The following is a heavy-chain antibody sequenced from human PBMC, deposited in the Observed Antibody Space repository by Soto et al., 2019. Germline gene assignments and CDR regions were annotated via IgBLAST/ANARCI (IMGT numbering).Heavy chain of an antibody. Sequence: HITLEESGPTLVKPTQTFTLTCTSPGFSLSTGEVGVGWILQPPGKALEWLALIYWNDDKRYSPTLKNNHTKTKYPSKNESVLTVTNMDHVDTATYYCALIDATTTFEGGSSPGDFDIWGQGTLVPVSS. CDR3: ALIDATTTFEGGSSPGDFDI. J-gene: IGHJ3*02. D-gene: IGHD3-16*01. V-gene: IGHV2-5*01. CDR1: GFSLSTGEVG. CDR2: IYWNDDK.